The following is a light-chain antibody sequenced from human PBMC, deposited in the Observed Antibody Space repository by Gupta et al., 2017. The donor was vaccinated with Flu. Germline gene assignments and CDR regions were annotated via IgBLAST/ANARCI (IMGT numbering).Light chain of an antibody. CDR2: QVS. CDR1: SNDVGRFNR. Sequence: QSALTQPPSVSGSPGQSVTISCTGSSNDVGRFNRVSWYKQTPGTAPRLRGYQVSNRPSGVPDRVSASKSGNTASLTISGLQADDEADDVCCSSTTSNTGLFGGGTKVTVL. V-gene: IGLV2-18*02. CDR3: CSSTTSNTGL. J-gene: IGLJ2*01.